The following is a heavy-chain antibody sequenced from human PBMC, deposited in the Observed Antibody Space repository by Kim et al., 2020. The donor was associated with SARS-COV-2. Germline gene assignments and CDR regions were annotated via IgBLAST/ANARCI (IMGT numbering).Heavy chain of an antibody. D-gene: IGHD3-10*02. V-gene: IGHV3-23*01. CDR2: VSRGGGGT. J-gene: IGHJ4*02. Sequence: GGSLRLSCAASGFTFSNYDMRWVRQAPGKGLEWVSVVSRGGGGTYYADSVMGRFTISRDNSKNTMYLQMNSLRADDTTVYYCVTGENITMFGFDYCGQG. CDR1: GFTFSNYD. CDR3: VTGENITMFGFDY.